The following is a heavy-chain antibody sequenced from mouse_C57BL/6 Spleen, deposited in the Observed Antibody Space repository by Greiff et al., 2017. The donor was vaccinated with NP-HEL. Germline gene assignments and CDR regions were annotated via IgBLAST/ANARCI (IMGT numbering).Heavy chain of an antibody. Sequence: EVKLEESGGGLVKPGGSLKLSCAASGFTFSSYAMSWVRQTPEKRLAWVATISDGGSYTYYPDNVKGRFTISRDNAKNNLYLQMSHLKSEDTAMYYCARDVDYSNLFAYWGQGTLVTVSA. J-gene: IGHJ3*01. CDR3: ARDVDYSNLFAY. V-gene: IGHV5-4*01. CDR1: GFTFSSYA. CDR2: ISDGGSYT. D-gene: IGHD2-5*01.